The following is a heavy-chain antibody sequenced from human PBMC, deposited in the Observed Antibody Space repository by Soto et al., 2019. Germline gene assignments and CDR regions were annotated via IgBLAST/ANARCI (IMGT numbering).Heavy chain of an antibody. J-gene: IGHJ6*02. V-gene: IGHV1-69*12. D-gene: IGHD6-6*01. CDR1: GGTFSSYA. Sequence: QVQLVQSGAEVKKPGSSVKVSCKASGGTFSSYAISWVRQAPGQGLEWMGGIIPIFGTANYAQKFQGRVTITADESTSTAYRELSSLRSEDTAVYYCAREGDIAARPYYYGMDVWGQGTTVTVSS. CDR3: AREGDIAARPYYYGMDV. CDR2: IIPIFGTA.